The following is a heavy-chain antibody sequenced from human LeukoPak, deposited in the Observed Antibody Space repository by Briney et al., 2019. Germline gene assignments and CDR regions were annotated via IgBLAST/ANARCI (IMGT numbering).Heavy chain of an antibody. J-gene: IGHJ4*02. D-gene: IGHD2-2*01. CDR1: GYTFSDYY. CDR3: ASTSWYYFEY. V-gene: IGHV1-2*02. Sequence: GASVKVSCKASGYTFSDYYIQWVRQAPGQGLEWMGWINPNSGGTNYAQKFQGRVTMTRDTSISTAYMELSTLKSDDTAVYYCASTSWYYFEYWGQGTLVTVSS. CDR2: INPNSGGT.